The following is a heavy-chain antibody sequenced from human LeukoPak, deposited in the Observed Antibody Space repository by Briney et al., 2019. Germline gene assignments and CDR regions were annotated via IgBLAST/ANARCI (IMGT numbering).Heavy chain of an antibody. D-gene: IGHD2-15*01. CDR3: AREYCSGGSCYFGWFDP. V-gene: IGHV4-59*11. CDR2: IYYSGST. Sequence: PSETLSLTCTVSGGSISSHYWSWIRQPPGKGLEWIGYIYYSGSTNYNPSLKSRVTISVDTSKNQFSLKLSSVTAADTAVHYCAREYCSGGSCYFGWFDPWGQGTLVTVSS. CDR1: GGSISSHY. J-gene: IGHJ5*02.